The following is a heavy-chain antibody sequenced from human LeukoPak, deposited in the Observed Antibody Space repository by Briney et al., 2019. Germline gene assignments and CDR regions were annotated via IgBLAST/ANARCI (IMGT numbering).Heavy chain of an antibody. D-gene: IGHD2-2*02. J-gene: IGHJ5*02. CDR1: GDSISNYY. CDR3: ARDSCRSTSCYNNWFGP. Sequence: SETLSLTCTVSGDSISNYYWSWIRQPAGKGLEWIGLIYNSGSTKYNPSLKSRVTISVDKSKNQFSLKLSSVTAADTAMYYCARDSCRSTSCYNNWFGPWGQGTLVTVSS. V-gene: IGHV4-4*07. CDR2: IYNSGST.